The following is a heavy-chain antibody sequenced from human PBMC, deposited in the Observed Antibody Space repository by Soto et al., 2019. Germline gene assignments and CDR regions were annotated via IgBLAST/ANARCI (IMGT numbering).Heavy chain of an antibody. CDR1: GYTFTYYA. J-gene: IGHJ4*02. D-gene: IGHD1-1*01. V-gene: IGHV1-3*04. CDR3: VRFSGIPV. CDR2: INTGNGKT. Sequence: SSVKVSCKTSGYTFTYYALHWVRQAPGQGLEWMGWINTGNGKTKYSQNFQGRLTITRDTSATTLYMELSSLRSEDTTVYYCVRFSGIPVWGQGTLVTVSS.